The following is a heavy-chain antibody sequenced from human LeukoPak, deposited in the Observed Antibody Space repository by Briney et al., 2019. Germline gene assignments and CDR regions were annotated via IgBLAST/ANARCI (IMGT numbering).Heavy chain of an antibody. V-gene: IGHV4-34*01. D-gene: IGHD3-22*01. CDR1: GGSFSGYY. Sequence: PSETLSLTCAVYGGSFSGYYWSWIRQPPGKGLEWIGEINHSGSTNYNPSLKSRVTISVDTSKNQFSLKLSSVTAADTAVYYCARVGPSHYYDSSGYYRRGNYYFDYWGQGTLVTVSS. CDR2: INHSGST. CDR3: ARVGPSHYYDSSGYYRRGNYYFDY. J-gene: IGHJ4*02.